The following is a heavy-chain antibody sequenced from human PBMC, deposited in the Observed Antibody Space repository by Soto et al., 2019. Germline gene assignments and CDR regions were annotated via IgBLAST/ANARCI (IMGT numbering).Heavy chain of an antibody. CDR1: GYTFTSYG. D-gene: IGHD3-16*01. CDR2: INGYNGNT. Sequence: QVQLVQSGAEVKKPGASVKVSCKASGYTFTSYGITWVRQAPGQGLEWLGWINGYNGNTNYAQKLQGRVTMPTDTSTSTAYMELRSLRSDDTAVDYCARMGDVPYYYYGMDVWGQGTTVTVSS. V-gene: IGHV1-18*01. J-gene: IGHJ6*02. CDR3: ARMGDVPYYYYGMDV.